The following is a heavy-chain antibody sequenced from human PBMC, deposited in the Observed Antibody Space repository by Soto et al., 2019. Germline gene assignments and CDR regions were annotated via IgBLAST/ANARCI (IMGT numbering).Heavy chain of an antibody. D-gene: IGHD1-1*01. CDR2: INPSGGST. CDR3: ARASVSKGTPRTYFDY. CDR1: GYTFTSYY. V-gene: IGHV1-46*01. Sequence: QVQLVQSGAEVKKPGASVKVSCKASGYTFTSYYMHWVRQAPGQGLEWMGIINPSGGSTSYAQKFQGRVTMTRDTSTSTVYMEPSSLRSEDTAVYYCARASVSKGTPRTYFDYWGQGTLVTVSS. J-gene: IGHJ4*02.